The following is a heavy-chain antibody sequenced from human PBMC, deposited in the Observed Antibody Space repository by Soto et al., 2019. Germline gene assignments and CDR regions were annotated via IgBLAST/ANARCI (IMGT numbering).Heavy chain of an antibody. V-gene: IGHV4-59*01. CDR2: IYHSGSS. CDR3: ARSYGSGSYYDYYYGMDV. CDR1: GGAISTYY. D-gene: IGHD3-10*01. Sequence: SETLSLTCSVSGGAISTYYLSWIRQFPGQGLEWIGYIYHSGSSQYNPSLTSRVTISVDTSKNQLSLRLSSVTAADTAVYYCARSYGSGSYYDYYYGMDVWGQGTTVTVS. J-gene: IGHJ6*02.